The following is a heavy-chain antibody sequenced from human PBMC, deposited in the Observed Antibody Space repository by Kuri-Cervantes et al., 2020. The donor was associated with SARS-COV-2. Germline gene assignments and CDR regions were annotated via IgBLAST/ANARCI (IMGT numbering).Heavy chain of an antibody. V-gene: IGHV3-30-3*01. J-gene: IGHJ4*02. CDR2: ISYDGSNK. CDR3: ATPGLGGTGAF. CDR1: GFTFSSYA. D-gene: IGHD1-26*01. Sequence: GESLKISCAASGFTFSSYAMHWVRQAPGKGLEWVAVISYDGSNKYYADSVKGRFTISRDNSKNTLYLQMNSLSAEDTAVYYCATPGLGGTGAFWGQGTLVTVSS.